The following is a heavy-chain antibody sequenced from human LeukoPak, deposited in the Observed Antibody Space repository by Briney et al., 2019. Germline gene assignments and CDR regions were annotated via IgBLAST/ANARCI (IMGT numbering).Heavy chain of an antibody. J-gene: IGHJ6*02. CDR1: GASINSHY. CDR2: IYISGST. Sequence: SETLSLTCTVSGASINSHYWSWIRQPAGKGLEWIGRIYISGSTNYNSSLQSRVTMSVDTSKNQFSLKLTSVTAADTAVYYCARVNMIEYYYGMDVWGQGTTVTVSS. V-gene: IGHV4-4*07. D-gene: IGHD3-22*01. CDR3: ARVNMIEYYYGMDV.